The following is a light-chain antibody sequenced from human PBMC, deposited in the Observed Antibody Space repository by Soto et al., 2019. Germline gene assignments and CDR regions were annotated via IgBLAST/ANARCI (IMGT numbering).Light chain of an antibody. V-gene: IGKV1-5*03. J-gene: IGKJ1*01. CDR1: QSISSW. Sequence: DIPMSQSPSTVSASVGDRVTITCRASQSISSWLAWYQQKPGKAPKLLIYKASSLESGVPSRFSGSGSGTEFTLTISSLQPDDFATYYCQQYNSYSRTFGQGTKVDI. CDR2: KAS. CDR3: QQYNSYSRT.